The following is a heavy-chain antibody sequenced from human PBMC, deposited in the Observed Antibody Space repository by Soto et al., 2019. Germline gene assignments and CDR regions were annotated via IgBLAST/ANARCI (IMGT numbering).Heavy chain of an antibody. V-gene: IGHV4-59*01. J-gene: IGHJ4*02. CDR3: AASQMGLISVLGT. Sequence: ETLSLAGTVSGGSMKSFFWSWIRQPPGKGLEWIGYIPNSGGPTYTPSLKSRVTIAIDTSRNQFSLRLTSVTTADTAVYYCAASQMGLISVLGTWGQGIQVTVSS. D-gene: IGHD1-1*01. CDR1: GGSMKSFF. CDR2: IPNSGGP.